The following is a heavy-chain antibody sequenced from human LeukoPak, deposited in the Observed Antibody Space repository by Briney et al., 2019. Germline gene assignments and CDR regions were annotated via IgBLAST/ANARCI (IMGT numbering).Heavy chain of an antibody. CDR2: IYTSGST. D-gene: IGHD4-11*01. J-gene: IGHJ5*02. Sequence: SETLSLTCTVSGGSISSGSYYWSWIRQLAGKGLEWIGRIYTSGSTNYNPSLKSRVTISVDTSKNQFSLKLSSVTAADTAVYYCAREDYSYPTSGPFDPWGQGTLVTVSS. CDR3: AREDYSYPTSGPFDP. CDR1: GGSISSGSYY. V-gene: IGHV4-61*02.